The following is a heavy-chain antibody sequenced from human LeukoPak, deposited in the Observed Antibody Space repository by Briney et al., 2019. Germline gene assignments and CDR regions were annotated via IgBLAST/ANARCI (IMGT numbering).Heavy chain of an antibody. J-gene: IGHJ4*02. CDR1: GFTFSSYA. D-gene: IGHD6-19*01. V-gene: IGHV3-23*01. CDR2: ISGSGGST. CDR3: ARGVGIAVAGTDFDY. Sequence: PGGSLRLSCAASGFTFSSYAMSWVRQAPGKGLEWVSAISGSGGSTYYADSVKGRFTISRDNSKNTLYLQMNSLRAEDTAVYYCARGVGIAVAGTDFDYWGQGTLVTVSS.